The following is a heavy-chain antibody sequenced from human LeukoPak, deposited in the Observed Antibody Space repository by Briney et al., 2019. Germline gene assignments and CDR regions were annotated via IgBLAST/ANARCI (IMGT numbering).Heavy chain of an antibody. Sequence: GGSLRLSCVSSGFIFSSYVMSWVRQAPGKVLEWVSSISVAGATTDYADSVKGRFTISRDNSKSTVYLQMNGLRVEDTALYYCAKLSLGDFEYFDYWGQGTLVTVSS. CDR3: AKLSLGDFEYFDY. CDR2: ISVAGATT. J-gene: IGHJ4*02. D-gene: IGHD2-21*02. V-gene: IGHV3-23*01. CDR1: GFIFSSYV.